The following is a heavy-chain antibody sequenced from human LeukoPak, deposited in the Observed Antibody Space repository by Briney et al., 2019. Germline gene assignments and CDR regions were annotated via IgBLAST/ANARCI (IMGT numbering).Heavy chain of an antibody. CDR1: GGTFSSYA. V-gene: IGHV1-69*13. J-gene: IGHJ5*02. D-gene: IGHD3-10*01. CDR2: IIPTFGTA. CDR3: ATILYGSGSGKPPNWFDP. Sequence: ASVKVSCKASGGTFSSYAISWVRQAPGQGLEWMGGIIPTFGTANYAQKFQGRVTITADESTSTAYMELSSLRSEDTAVYYCATILYGSGSGKPPNWFDPWGQGTLVTVSS.